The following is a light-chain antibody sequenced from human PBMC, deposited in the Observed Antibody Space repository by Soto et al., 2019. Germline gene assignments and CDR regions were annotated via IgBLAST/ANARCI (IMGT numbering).Light chain of an antibody. J-gene: IGLJ1*01. CDR2: EGS. Sequence: QSALTQPASVSGSPGQSITISCTGTSSVVGSYNLVSWYQHHPGKAPKLMIYEGSKRPSGVSNRFSGSKSGNTASLTISGLQAEDGADYYCCSYAGSSPYVFGTGTKLTAL. CDR3: CSYAGSSPYV. V-gene: IGLV2-23*01. CDR1: SSVVGSYNL.